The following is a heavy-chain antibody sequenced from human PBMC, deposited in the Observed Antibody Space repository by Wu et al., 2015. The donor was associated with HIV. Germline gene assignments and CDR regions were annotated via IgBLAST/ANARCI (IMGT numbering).Heavy chain of an antibody. J-gene: IGHJ6*02. CDR2: INPLFGTT. Sequence: QAQLVQFGADMKKPGSSVKVTCKASGDGFTSYAVSWVRQAPGQGLEWMGGINPLFGTTKHSQKFQDRLTFTTDESKTTAYMEVRSLRSDDTAVYYCARSSITIFGYYGMDVWGQGTTVTVSS. CDR1: GDGFTSYA. D-gene: IGHD3-3*01. CDR3: ARSSITIFGYYGMDV. V-gene: IGHV1-69*05.